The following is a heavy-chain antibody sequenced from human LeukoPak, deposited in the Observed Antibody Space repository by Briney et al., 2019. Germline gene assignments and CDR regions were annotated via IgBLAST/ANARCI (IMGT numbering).Heavy chain of an antibody. V-gene: IGHV3-64*01. Sequence: GGSLRLSCAASGFTFSSYAMHSVRQAPEKGLEYVSTISSNGGSTYYANSVKGRFTISRDNSKNTLYLQMGSLRAEDMAVYYCARRAYDYVWGSPRDHCMDVWGKGTTVTVSS. J-gene: IGHJ6*03. D-gene: IGHD3-16*01. CDR2: ISSNGGST. CDR3: ARRAYDYVWGSPRDHCMDV. CDR1: GFTFSSYA.